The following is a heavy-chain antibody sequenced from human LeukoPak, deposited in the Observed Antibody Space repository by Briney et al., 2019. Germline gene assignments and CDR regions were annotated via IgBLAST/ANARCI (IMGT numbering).Heavy chain of an antibody. CDR3: ARSYCSSTSCRDYYYYYGMDV. Sequence: GGSLRLSCAASGFTFSSYGMHWVRQAPGKGLEWVAVIYYDGSNKYYADSVKGRFTISRDNSKNTLYLQMNSLRAEDTAVYYCARSYCSSTSCRDYYYYYGMDVWGQGTTVTVSS. V-gene: IGHV3-33*01. D-gene: IGHD2-2*01. CDR2: IYYDGSNK. J-gene: IGHJ6*02. CDR1: GFTFSSYG.